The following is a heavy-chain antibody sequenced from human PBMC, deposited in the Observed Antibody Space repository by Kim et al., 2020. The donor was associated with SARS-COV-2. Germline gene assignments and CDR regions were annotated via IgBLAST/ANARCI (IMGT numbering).Heavy chain of an antibody. V-gene: IGHV3-74*01. CDR1: GFTFSSYW. CDR3: ARDKEWLSHSDYYYGMDV. D-gene: IGHD3-3*01. Sequence: GGSLRLSCAASGFTFSSYWMHWVRQAPGKGLVWVSRINSDGSSTSYADSVKGRFTISRDNAKNTLYLQMNSLRAEDTAVYYCARDKEWLSHSDYYYGMDVWGQGTTVTVSS. CDR2: INSDGSST. J-gene: IGHJ6*02.